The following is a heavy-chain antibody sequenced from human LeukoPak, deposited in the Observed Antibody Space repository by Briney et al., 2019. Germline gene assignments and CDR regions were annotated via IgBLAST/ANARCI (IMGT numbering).Heavy chain of an antibody. Sequence: SETLSLTCTVSGGSISSISYYWGWIRQPPGKGLEWLGYIYYSGSTYYNPSLKSRVTISVDMSKNQFSLKLSSVTAADTAVYYCARIVGASDYWGQGTLVTVSS. CDR3: ARIVGASDY. D-gene: IGHD1-26*01. CDR1: GGSISSISYY. V-gene: IGHV4-39*01. CDR2: IYYSGST. J-gene: IGHJ4*02.